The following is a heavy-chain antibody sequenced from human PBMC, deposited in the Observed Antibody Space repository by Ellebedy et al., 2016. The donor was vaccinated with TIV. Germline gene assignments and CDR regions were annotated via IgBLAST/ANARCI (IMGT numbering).Heavy chain of an antibody. J-gene: IGHJ2*01. Sequence: GESLKIPCAASGFTFRKYWMTWARQAPGKGLEWVANIKQDGSEESYVEYVKGRFTVSRDNAKNYLCLQMNSLRAEDTAVYYCARGLDYGGNAHFDLWGRGTLVTVSS. CDR3: ARGLDYGGNAHFDL. CDR1: GFTFRKYW. D-gene: IGHD4-23*01. CDR2: IKQDGSEE. V-gene: IGHV3-7*01.